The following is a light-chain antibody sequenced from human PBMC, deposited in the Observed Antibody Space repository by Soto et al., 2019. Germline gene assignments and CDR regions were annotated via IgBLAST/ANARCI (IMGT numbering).Light chain of an antibody. Sequence: ATQMTQSPSSLSASVGDRVTIACRASQGIRTELGWYQQKAGEAPKLLIYAASTLQSGVPPWFSGSGSGTDFTLTISSLHPEDVATYYCLHDYDYPRTFGQGTKVEMK. J-gene: IGKJ1*01. CDR1: QGIRTE. CDR3: LHDYDYPRT. CDR2: AAS. V-gene: IGKV1-6*01.